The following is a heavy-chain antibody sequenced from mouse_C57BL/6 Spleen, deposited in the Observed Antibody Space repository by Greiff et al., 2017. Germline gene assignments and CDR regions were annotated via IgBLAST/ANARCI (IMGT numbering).Heavy chain of an antibody. CDR3: ARSYGSSWAMDY. Sequence: QVQLQQSGPELVKPGASVKISCKASGYAFSSSWMNWVKQRPGKGLEWIGRLYPGDGDTNYNGKFKGKATLTADKSSSTAYMQHSSLTSEDSAVYFCARSYGSSWAMDYWGQGTSSTVST. CDR2: LYPGDGDT. J-gene: IGHJ4*01. V-gene: IGHV1-82*01. CDR1: GYAFSSSW. D-gene: IGHD1-1*01.